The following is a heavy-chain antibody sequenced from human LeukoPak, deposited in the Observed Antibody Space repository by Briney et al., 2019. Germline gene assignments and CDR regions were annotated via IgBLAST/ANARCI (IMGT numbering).Heavy chain of an antibody. CDR3: ASFDSSWYPTFDY. V-gene: IGHV4-31*03. Sequence: SETLSLTCTVSGGSISSGGYYWSWIRQHPGKGLEWIGYIYYSGSTYYNPSLKSRVTISVDTSKNQFSLKLSSVTAADTAVYYCASFDSSWYPTFDYWGQGTLVTVSS. D-gene: IGHD6-13*01. CDR2: IYYSGST. J-gene: IGHJ4*02. CDR1: GGSISSGGYY.